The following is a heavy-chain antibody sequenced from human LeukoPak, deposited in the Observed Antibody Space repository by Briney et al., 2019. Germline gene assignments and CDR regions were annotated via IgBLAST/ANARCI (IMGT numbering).Heavy chain of an antibody. V-gene: IGHV3-48*02. Sequence: GGSLRLSCAASGFTFSSYSMNWVRQVPGKGLEWVSYINSRSTSVFSADSVKGLFTISRDYAKNSLYLQMNSLTEDDTAVYYCAREGTGRYDALDLWGQGTMVIVSS. CDR3: AREGTGRYDALDL. CDR2: INSRSTSV. D-gene: IGHD1-1*01. CDR1: GFTFSSYS. J-gene: IGHJ3*01.